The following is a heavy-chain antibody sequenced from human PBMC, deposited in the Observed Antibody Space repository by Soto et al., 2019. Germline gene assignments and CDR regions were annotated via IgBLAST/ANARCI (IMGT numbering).Heavy chain of an antibody. CDR3: ARLNRQSNYYFDY. CDR2: IYYSGSS. CDR1: GGSIASSSYY. Sequence: SETLSLTCSVSGGSIASSSYYWGWIRQPPGKGLEWIGSIYYSGSSYYNSSLKSRVTISVDTSKNQFSLKLSSVTAADTAVYHCARLNRQSNYYFDYWGQGTLVTVSS. V-gene: IGHV4-39*01. J-gene: IGHJ4*02.